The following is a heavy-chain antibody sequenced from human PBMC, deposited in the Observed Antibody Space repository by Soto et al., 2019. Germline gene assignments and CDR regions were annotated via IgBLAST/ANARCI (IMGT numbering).Heavy chain of an antibody. V-gene: IGHV4-31*03. CDR3: ARDRLVAATVRLFDY. Sequence: SETLSLTCTVSGGSISSGGYYWSWIRQHPGKGLEWIGYIYYSGSTYYNPSLKSRVTISVDTSKNQFSLKLSSVTAADTAVYYCARDRLVAATVRLFDYWGQGTLVTVSS. D-gene: IGHD2-15*01. CDR2: IYYSGST. CDR1: GGSISSGGYY. J-gene: IGHJ4*02.